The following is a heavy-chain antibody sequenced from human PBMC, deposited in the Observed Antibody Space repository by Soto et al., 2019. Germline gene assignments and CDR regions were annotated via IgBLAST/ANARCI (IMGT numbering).Heavy chain of an antibody. CDR1: GFTFSSYA. Sequence: EVPLLESGGGLVQPGGSLRLSCAASGFTFSSYAMSWVRQATGKGLEWVSAISGSGGSTYYADSVKGRFTISRDNYKNTLYLQMNSLRAEDTAVYSCANDDATDYDFWSGDYRGSVAIWGHGTMVIVAS. D-gene: IGHD3-3*01. J-gene: IGHJ3*02. CDR3: ANDDATDYDFWSGDYRGSVAI. CDR2: ISGSGGST. V-gene: IGHV3-23*01.